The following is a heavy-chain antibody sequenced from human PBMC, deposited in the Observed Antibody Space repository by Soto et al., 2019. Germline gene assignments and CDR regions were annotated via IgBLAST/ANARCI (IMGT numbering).Heavy chain of an antibody. CDR2: IHYSGST. Sequence: QVQLQESGPGLVKPSQTLSLTCTVSGGSISSGGYYWSWIRQRPGKGLEWIGDIHYSGSTFYNPSLKSRVTISVDTSENQFSLKLSSRTAADTAVYYCARGEVLPAASLDYWGQGTLVTVSS. D-gene: IGHD2-2*01. CDR3: ARGEVLPAASLDY. CDR1: GGSISSGGYY. V-gene: IGHV4-31*03. J-gene: IGHJ4*02.